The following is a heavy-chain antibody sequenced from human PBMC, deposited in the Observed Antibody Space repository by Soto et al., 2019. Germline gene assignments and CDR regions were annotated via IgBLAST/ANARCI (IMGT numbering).Heavy chain of an antibody. CDR2: IYYSGST. CDR1: GGSISSYY. J-gene: IGHJ5*02. CDR3: ARHKKIAAAIHTWFAP. Sequence: PSETLSLTCTVSGGSISSYYWSWIRQPPGKGLGWIGYIYYSGSTNYNPSLKSRVTISVDTSKNQFSLKLSSVTAADTAVYYCARHKKIAAAIHTWFAPGGKETLVTVPS. D-gene: IGHD6-13*01. V-gene: IGHV4-59*08.